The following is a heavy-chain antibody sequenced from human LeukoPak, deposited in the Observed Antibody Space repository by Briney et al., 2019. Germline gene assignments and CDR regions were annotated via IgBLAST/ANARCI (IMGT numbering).Heavy chain of an antibody. CDR1: GFTVSSNY. V-gene: IGHV3-53*01. J-gene: IGHJ4*02. D-gene: IGHD2-15*01. CDR3: ASLVVVAATPEYFDF. CDR2: IYSGGGT. Sequence: PGGSLRLSCAASGFTVSSNYMSWVRQAPGKGLEWVSVIYSGGGTYYADSVRGRFTISRDNSKNTLYLQMNSPRAEDTAVYYCASLVVVAATPEYFDFWGQGTLVTVSS.